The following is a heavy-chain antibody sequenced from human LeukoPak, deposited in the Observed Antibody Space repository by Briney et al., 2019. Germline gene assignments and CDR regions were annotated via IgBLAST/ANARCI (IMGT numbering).Heavy chain of an antibody. CDR1: GFTFSSYW. Sequence: GGSLRLFCAASGFTFSSYWMHWVRQAPGKGLVWVSNIKSDGSNINYADSVKGRFTISRDNAKNTLYLQMNSLRAEDAAVYYCISEVGKGSHWGQGILVTVSS. CDR3: ISEVGKGSH. J-gene: IGHJ4*02. V-gene: IGHV3-74*01. CDR2: IKSDGSNI. D-gene: IGHD1-26*01.